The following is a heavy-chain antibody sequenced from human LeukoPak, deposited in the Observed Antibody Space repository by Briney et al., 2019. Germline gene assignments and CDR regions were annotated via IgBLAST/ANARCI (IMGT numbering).Heavy chain of an antibody. V-gene: IGHV3-23*01. D-gene: IGHD6-6*01. CDR3: ASRRYSTSALDAFNI. CDR1: GFTFNSYA. CDR2: ISESGGST. Sequence: GGSLRLSCAASGFTFNSYAMTWVRQAPGKELEGVSTISESGGSTYYADSVKGRFTISRDNSKNTLYLQMNGLRAEDTAVYYCASRRYSTSALDAFNIWGHGTMVTVSS. J-gene: IGHJ3*02.